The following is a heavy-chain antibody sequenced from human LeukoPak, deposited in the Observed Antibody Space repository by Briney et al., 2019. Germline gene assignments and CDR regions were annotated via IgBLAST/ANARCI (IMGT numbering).Heavy chain of an antibody. CDR2: IYTSGST. CDR1: GGSISSGSYY. J-gene: IGHJ4*02. D-gene: IGHD4-17*01. CDR3: ARDTTYDYGDLYYFDY. Sequence: SSETLSLTCTVPGGSISSGSYYWSWIRQPAGKGLEWIGRIYTSGSTNYNPSLKSRVTISVDTSKNQFSLKLSSVTAADTAVYYCARDTTYDYGDLYYFDYWGQGTLAIVSS. V-gene: IGHV4-61*02.